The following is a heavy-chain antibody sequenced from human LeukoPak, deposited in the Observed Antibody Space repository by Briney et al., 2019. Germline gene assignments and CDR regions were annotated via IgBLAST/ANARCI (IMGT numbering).Heavy chain of an antibody. V-gene: IGHV3-23*01. J-gene: IGHJ4*02. CDR1: GFTFSSYA. CDR2: ISGSGGST. D-gene: IGHD3-9*01. Sequence: GGSLRLSCAASGFTFSSYAMSWVRQAPGKGLEWVSAISGSGGSTYYADSVKGRFTISRDNSKNTLYLQMNSLRAEDTAVYYCAKDWNYDILTGYSYFDYWGQGTLVTVSS. CDR3: AKDWNYDILTGYSYFDY.